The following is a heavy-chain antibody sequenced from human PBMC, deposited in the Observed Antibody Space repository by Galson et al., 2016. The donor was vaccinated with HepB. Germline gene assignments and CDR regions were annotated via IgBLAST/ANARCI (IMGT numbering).Heavy chain of an antibody. Sequence: SETLSLTCTVSGGSIINSYWSWIRQPPGKGLEWLGYIYYSGDITSYNPALKSPVAMSVDTSKDQFSRKLTSVTAADTAMYYCARHRSVSHLFDSWGQGTLVTVSS. V-gene: IGHV4-59*08. CDR3: ARHRSVSHLFDS. J-gene: IGHJ4*02. CDR1: GGSIINSY. CDR2: IYYSGDIT. D-gene: IGHD3-3*01.